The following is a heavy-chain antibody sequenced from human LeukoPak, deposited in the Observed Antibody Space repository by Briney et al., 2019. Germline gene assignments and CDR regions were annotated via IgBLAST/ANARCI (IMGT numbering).Heavy chain of an antibody. CDR2: MNPNGGNT. CDR3: ARASHKYYDFWSGLGWFDP. V-gene: IGHV1-8*01. D-gene: IGHD3-3*01. J-gene: IGHJ5*02. Sequence: GASVKVSCKASGYTFTSYDINWVRQATGQGLEWMGWMNPNGGNTGYAQKFQGRVTMTRNTSISTAYMELSSLRSEDTAVYYCARASHKYYDFWSGLGWFDPWGQGTLVTVSS. CDR1: GYTFTSYD.